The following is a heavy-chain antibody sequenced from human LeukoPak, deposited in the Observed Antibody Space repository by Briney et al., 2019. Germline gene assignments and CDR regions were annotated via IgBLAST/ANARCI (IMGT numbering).Heavy chain of an antibody. CDR3: AKGGDYGDYVGGFDY. D-gene: IGHD4-17*01. CDR1: GFTFSSYG. Sequence: GGSLRLSCAASGFTFSSYGMHWVHQAPGKGLEWVTFIRYDGSNKHYADSVKGRFTISRDNSKNTLYLQMNSLRAEDTAVYYCAKGGDYGDYVGGFDYWGQGTLVTVSS. V-gene: IGHV3-30*02. J-gene: IGHJ4*02. CDR2: IRYDGSNK.